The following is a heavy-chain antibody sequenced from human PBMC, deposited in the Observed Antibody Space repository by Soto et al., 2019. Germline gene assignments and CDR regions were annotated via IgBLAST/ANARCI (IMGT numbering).Heavy chain of an antibody. Sequence: GASVKVSCKASDYTFTSYGIIWVRQAPGQGLEWIGWISVYNGNTNYAQKFRGGVTMTTDISTTTAYMEMRSLRSDDTAVYYCARSGSSWNLREFDYWGQGTLVTVSS. V-gene: IGHV1-18*01. J-gene: IGHJ4*02. CDR2: ISVYNGNT. CDR1: DYTFTSYG. D-gene: IGHD6-13*01. CDR3: ARSGSSWNLREFDY.